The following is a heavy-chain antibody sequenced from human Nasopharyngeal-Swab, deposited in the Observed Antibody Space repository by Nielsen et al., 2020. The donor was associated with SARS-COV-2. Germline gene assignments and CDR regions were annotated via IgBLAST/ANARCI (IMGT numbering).Heavy chain of an antibody. J-gene: IGHJ4*02. V-gene: IGHV3-11*04. CDR3: ARDPQYNWNDGVFDY. D-gene: IGHD1-1*01. CDR1: GFTFSDYY. CDR2: ISSSGSTI. Sequence: GGSLRLSCAASGFTFSDYYMSWIRQAPGKGLEWVSYISSSGSTIYYADSVKGRFTISRDNAKNSLYLQMNSLRAEDTAAYYCARDPQYNWNDGVFDYWGQGTLVTVSS.